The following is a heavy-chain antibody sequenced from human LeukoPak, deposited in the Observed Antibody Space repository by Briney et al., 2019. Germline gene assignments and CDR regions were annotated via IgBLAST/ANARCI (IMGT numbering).Heavy chain of an antibody. CDR3: ARLQWLQTGRDFLDY. CDR1: GFTFSSYA. CDR2: ISSSGSYI. V-gene: IGHV3-21*06. J-gene: IGHJ4*02. D-gene: IGHD6-19*01. Sequence: GGSLRLSCAASGFTFSSYAIQWVRQAPGMGLEWVSSISSSGSYIYYADSVKGRFTISRDNAKNSLDLQMNSLRVEDTAVYYCARLQWLQTGRDFLDYWGQGTLVTVSS.